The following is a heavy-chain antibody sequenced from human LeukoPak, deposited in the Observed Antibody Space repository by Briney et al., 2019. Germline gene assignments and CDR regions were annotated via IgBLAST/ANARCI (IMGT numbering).Heavy chain of an antibody. Sequence: SETLSLTCTVSGYSISSGYYWGWIRQPPGKGLEWIGSIYHSGSTYYNPPLKSRVTISVDTSKNQFSLKLSSVTAADTAVYYCAKQYSSSSVSVFDYWGQGTLVTVSS. CDR1: GYSISSGYY. D-gene: IGHD6-6*01. CDR3: AKQYSSSSVSVFDY. V-gene: IGHV4-38-2*02. J-gene: IGHJ4*02. CDR2: IYHSGST.